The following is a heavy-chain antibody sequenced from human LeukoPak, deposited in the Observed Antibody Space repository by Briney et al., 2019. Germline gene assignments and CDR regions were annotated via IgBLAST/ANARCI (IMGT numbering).Heavy chain of an antibody. CDR1: GFTFSSYW. V-gene: IGHV3-7*01. D-gene: IGHD2-2*01. J-gene: IGHJ4*02. Sequence: PGGSLRLSCAASGFTFSSYWMSWVRHAPGKGLEWVSNIKQDGSEKYYVDSVKGRFTISRDNAKNSLYLQMNSLRAEDTAVYYCARDQTKQYQLLSPDWGQGTLVTVSS. CDR3: ARDQTKQYQLLSPD. CDR2: IKQDGSEK.